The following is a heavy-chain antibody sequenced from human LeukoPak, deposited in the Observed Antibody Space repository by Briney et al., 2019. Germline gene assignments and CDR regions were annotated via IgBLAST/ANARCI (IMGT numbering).Heavy chain of an antibody. D-gene: IGHD3-22*01. Sequence: GGSLRLSCAASGFAFDDYAMHWVRQAPGKGLEWVSGITWNSDAIGYADSVKGRFTISRDNSKNTLFLQMNSLRAEDTAVYYCAKDQGSQDSSGYYYFWGQGTLVTVSS. V-gene: IGHV3-9*01. CDR1: GFAFDDYA. J-gene: IGHJ4*02. CDR2: ITWNSDAI. CDR3: AKDQGSQDSSGYYYF.